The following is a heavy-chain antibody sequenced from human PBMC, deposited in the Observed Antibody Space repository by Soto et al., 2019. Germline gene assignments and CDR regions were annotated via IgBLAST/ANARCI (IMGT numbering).Heavy chain of an antibody. Sequence: AGGSLRLSCAASGFTFSSYAMSWVRQAPGKGLEWVSAISGSGGSTYYADSVKGRFTISRDNSKNTLYLQMNSLRAEDTAVYYCAKVLSYVLVYFDYWGQGTLVTVSS. CDR3: AKVLSYVLVYFDY. CDR2: ISGSGGST. D-gene: IGHD5-18*01. J-gene: IGHJ4*02. CDR1: GFTFSSYA. V-gene: IGHV3-23*01.